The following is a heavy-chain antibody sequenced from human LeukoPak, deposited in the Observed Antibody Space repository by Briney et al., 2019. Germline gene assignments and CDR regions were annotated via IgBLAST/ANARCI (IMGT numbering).Heavy chain of an antibody. CDR1: GFTFSSYW. D-gene: IGHD1-20*01. CDR2: IKQDGSEK. Sequence: PGGSLRLSCAASGFTFSSYWMSWVRQAPGKGLEWVANIKQDGSEKYYVDSVKGRFTISRDNAKNSLYLQMNSLRAEDTAVYYCARVGQHSMGYNWNDYYYYYGMDVWGQGTTVTVSS. J-gene: IGHJ6*02. V-gene: IGHV3-7*01. CDR3: ARVGQHSMGYNWNDYYYYYGMDV.